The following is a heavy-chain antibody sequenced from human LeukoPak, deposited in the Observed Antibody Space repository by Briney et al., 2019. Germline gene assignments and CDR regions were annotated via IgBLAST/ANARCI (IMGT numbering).Heavy chain of an antibody. CDR1: GGSISSSSYY. Sequence: LETLSLTCTVSGGSISSSSYYWGWIRQPPGKGLEWIGSIYYSGSTYYNPSLKSRVTISVDTSKNQFSLKLSSVTAADTAVYYCARMDSSSWYGDYYYGMDVWGQGTTVTVSS. V-gene: IGHV4-39*01. J-gene: IGHJ6*02. D-gene: IGHD6-13*01. CDR2: IYYSGST. CDR3: ARMDSSSWYGDYYYGMDV.